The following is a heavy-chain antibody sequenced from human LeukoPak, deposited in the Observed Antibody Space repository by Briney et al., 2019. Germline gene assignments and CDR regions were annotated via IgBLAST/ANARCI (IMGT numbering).Heavy chain of an antibody. CDR3: ARYTVAGGEAFDY. CDR2: INPNSGGT. J-gene: IGHJ4*02. V-gene: IGHV1-2*02. Sequence: ASVKVSCKASGYTFTGYYMHWVRQAPGQGLEWMGCINPNSGGTNYAQKFQGRVTMTRDTSISTAYMELSRLRSDDTAVYYCARYTVAGGEAFDYWGQGTLVTVSS. CDR1: GYTFTGYY. D-gene: IGHD3-16*01.